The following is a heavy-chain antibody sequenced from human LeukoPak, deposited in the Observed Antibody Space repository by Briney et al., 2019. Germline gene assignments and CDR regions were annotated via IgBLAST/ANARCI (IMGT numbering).Heavy chain of an antibody. CDR2: IEPNSGVA. CDR3: AIENYYDGSGFSKAFDF. Sequence: ASVKVSCKTSGYTFTVKFLHWLRQAPGQGLQWMGGIEPNSGVAVYGQNFRGRLTVTRDTSVSTAYMDLSRLRSDDSAVYYCAIENYYDGSGFSKAFDFWGQGTLVTVSS. D-gene: IGHD3-22*01. V-gene: IGHV1-2*02. J-gene: IGHJ4*02. CDR1: GYTFTVKF.